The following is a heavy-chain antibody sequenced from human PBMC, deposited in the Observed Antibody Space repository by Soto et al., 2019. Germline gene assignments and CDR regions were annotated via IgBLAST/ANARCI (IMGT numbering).Heavy chain of an antibody. CDR2: IYYGGST. J-gene: IGHJ5*02. V-gene: IGHV4-61*01. CDR1: GGSVSSGSYY. Sequence: PSETLSLTCTVSGGSVSSGSYYWSWIRQPPGKGLEWIGYIYYGGSTNYNPSLKSRGTISVDTSKNQFSLKLSSVTAADTAVYYCARRGVIQQRGFDPWGQGTLVTVSS. CDR3: ARRGVIQQRGFDP. D-gene: IGHD3-10*01.